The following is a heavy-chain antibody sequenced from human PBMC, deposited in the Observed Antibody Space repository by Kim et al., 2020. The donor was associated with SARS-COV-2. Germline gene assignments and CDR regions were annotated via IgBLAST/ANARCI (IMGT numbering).Heavy chain of an antibody. CDR3: AREYYDILPGGYGMDV. Sequence: ASVKVSCKASGYTFTSYGISWVRQAPGQGLEWMGWISAYNGNTTFAQNLQGRVTMTTDTSTSTAYMELRSLRSDDTAVYYCAREYYDILPGGYGMDVWGQGTPVTVSS. J-gene: IGHJ6*02. V-gene: IGHV1-18*01. D-gene: IGHD3-9*01. CDR1: GYTFTSYG. CDR2: ISAYNGNT.